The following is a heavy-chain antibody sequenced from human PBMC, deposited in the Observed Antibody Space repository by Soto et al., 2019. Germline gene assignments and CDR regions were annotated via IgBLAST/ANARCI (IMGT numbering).Heavy chain of an antibody. CDR2: ISDSGGST. V-gene: IGHV3-23*01. CDR3: AKRSNTPAAMKSPFDY. CDR1: GFTFNNYA. Sequence: EVQLLESGGGLVQPGGGSLRLPCAASGFTFNNYAMSWVRQAPGKGLEWVSTISDSGGSTYYADSVKGRFTISRDNSKNTLYLQMNSLRAEDTAVYYCAKRSNTPAAMKSPFDYWGQGTLVTVSS. D-gene: IGHD2-2*01. J-gene: IGHJ4*02.